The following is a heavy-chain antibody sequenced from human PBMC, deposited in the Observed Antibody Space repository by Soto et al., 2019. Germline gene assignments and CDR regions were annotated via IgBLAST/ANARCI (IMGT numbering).Heavy chain of an antibody. J-gene: IGHJ6*02. CDR3: ARVGHITNYGMAV. D-gene: IGHD1-26*01. Sequence: QVQLVQSGAEVKKPGSSVKVSCEASGGTFSSYPINWVRQAPGQGLEWMGGIFPFFGTSNYAQMFQGRATITADDSTSTAYMELRSLRSEDRAVYYCARVGHITNYGMAVWGQGTTVTVSS. CDR2: IFPFFGTS. V-gene: IGHV1-69*01. CDR1: GGTFSSYP.